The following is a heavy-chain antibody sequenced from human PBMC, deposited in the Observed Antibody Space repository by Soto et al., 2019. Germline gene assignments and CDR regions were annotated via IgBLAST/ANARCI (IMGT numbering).Heavy chain of an antibody. Sequence: LXLCCAASVFTLSDYYMSWIRQAPGKGLEWVSYISSSCSTIYYADSVKGRFTISRDNAKNSLYLQMNSLRAEDTAVYYCARDGLRYFDWLLPSGMDVWGQGTTVTVSS. J-gene: IGHJ6*02. V-gene: IGHV3-11*01. D-gene: IGHD3-9*01. CDR3: ARDGLRYFDWLLPSGMDV. CDR1: VFTLSDYY. CDR2: ISSSCSTI.